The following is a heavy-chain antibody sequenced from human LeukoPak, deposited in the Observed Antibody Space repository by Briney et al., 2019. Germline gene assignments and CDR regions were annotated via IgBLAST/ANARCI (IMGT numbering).Heavy chain of an antibody. CDR3: ARGGYCTGGRCYHDF. V-gene: IGHV3-21*01. CDR2: ITGSGGYI. J-gene: IGHJ4*02. Sequence: GGSLRLSCAASGFTFSSYTMNWVRQAPGQGLEWVSSITGSGGYIYYADSVKGRFTISRDNAQNSLYLQLNSLRADDTAVYYCARGGYCTGGRCYHDFWGQGTLVTVSS. CDR1: GFTFSSYT. D-gene: IGHD2-15*01.